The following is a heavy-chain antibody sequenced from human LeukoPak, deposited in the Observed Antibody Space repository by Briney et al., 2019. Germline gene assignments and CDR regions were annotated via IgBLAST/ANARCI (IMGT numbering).Heavy chain of an antibody. CDR3: ARDRRGVGALDFFDY. D-gene: IGHD1-26*01. Sequence: SVKVSCKASGGTFSSYAISWVRQAPGQGLEWMGRIIPILGIANYAQKFQGRVTITADKSTSIAYMELSSLRSEDTAVYYCARDRRGVGALDFFDYWGQGTLVTVSS. CDR2: IIPILGIA. V-gene: IGHV1-69*04. CDR1: GGTFSSYA. J-gene: IGHJ4*02.